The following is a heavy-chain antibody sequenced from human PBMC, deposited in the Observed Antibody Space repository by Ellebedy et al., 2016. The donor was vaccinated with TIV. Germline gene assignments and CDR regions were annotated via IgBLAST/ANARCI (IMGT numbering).Heavy chain of an antibody. V-gene: IGHV1-3*01. Sequence: AASLKVSCKASGYTFTSYAMHWVRHAPGQRLEWMGWINAGNGNTKYSPKFQGRVTITRDTSASTAYMELSSLRSEDTAVYYCALARLRWFGGGMDVWGQGTTVTVSS. CDR1: GYTFTSYA. J-gene: IGHJ6*02. CDR2: INAGNGNT. D-gene: IGHD3-10*01. CDR3: ALARLRWFGGGMDV.